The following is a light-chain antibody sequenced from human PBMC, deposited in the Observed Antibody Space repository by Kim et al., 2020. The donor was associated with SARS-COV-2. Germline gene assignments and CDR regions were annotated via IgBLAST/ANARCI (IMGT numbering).Light chain of an antibody. CDR3: QQYATSRT. CDR2: GAS. J-gene: IGKJ1*01. CDR1: QSVSSSR. V-gene: IGKV3-20*01. Sequence: LAPGQGATRSCRASQSVSSSRLAWYQLKPGQAPRLLIYGASTRATGIPDMFSGSGSGTDFTLTISRLEPEDFAVYYCQQYATSRTFGQGTKVDIK.